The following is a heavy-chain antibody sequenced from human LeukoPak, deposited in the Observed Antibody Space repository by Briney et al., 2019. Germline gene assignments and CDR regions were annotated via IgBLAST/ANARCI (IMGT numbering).Heavy chain of an antibody. V-gene: IGHV5-51*01. CDR3: ARQRGASATINYFDP. J-gene: IGHJ5*02. CDR2: IYPGDTGA. Sequence: GESLRISFEASGYSFTTYWISWVRPMPGTGLEWVGSIYPGDTGAVYSPSFQGQVIISTDKPIRTAYLQWSSLKASDTAFYFCARQRGASATINYFDPWGQGTLVTVSS. CDR1: GYSFTTYW. D-gene: IGHD4-17*01.